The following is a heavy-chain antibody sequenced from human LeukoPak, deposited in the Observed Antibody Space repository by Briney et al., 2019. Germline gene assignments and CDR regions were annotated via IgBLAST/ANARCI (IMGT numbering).Heavy chain of an antibody. J-gene: IGHJ4*02. V-gene: IGHV4-31*03. CDR2: IYYSGST. CDR3: AGEATMGTYFDY. CDR1: GGSISSGGYY. Sequence: SETLSLTCTVSGGSISSGGYYWSWIRQHPGKGLEWIGYIYYSGSTYYNPSLKSRVTISVDTSKNQFSLKLSSVTAADTAVYYCAGEATMGTYFDYWGQGTLVTDSS. D-gene: IGHD5-12*01.